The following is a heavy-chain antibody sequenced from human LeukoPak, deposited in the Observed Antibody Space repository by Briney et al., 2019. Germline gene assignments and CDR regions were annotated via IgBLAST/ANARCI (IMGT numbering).Heavy chain of an antibody. CDR1: GLTFTNSW. V-gene: IGHV3-7*01. J-gene: IGHJ6*02. Sequence: GGALRLSFAPPGLTFTNSWIGWVRRAPGRGLGGVAAIKEDGSEKDYVDSVKGRFTISRDNAKNSLYLQMNSLRAEDTAVYYCATYTNWVAGDVWGQGTSVSVSS. D-gene: IGHD1-1*01. CDR3: ATYTNWVAGDV. CDR2: IKEDGSEK.